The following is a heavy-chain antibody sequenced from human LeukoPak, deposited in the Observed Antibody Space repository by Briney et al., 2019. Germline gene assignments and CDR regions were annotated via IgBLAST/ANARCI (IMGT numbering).Heavy chain of an antibody. CDR2: IYYSGST. CDR1: GGFISSYY. Sequence: SETLSLTCTVSGGFISSYYWSWIRQPPGKGVEWIGYIYYSGSTNYNPSLKSRVTISLDTSKNQFSLKLSSVTAADAAVYYCASGGERGYRGYETDYWGQGTLVTVSS. CDR3: ASGGERGYRGYETDY. V-gene: IGHV4-59*01. J-gene: IGHJ4*02. D-gene: IGHD5-12*01.